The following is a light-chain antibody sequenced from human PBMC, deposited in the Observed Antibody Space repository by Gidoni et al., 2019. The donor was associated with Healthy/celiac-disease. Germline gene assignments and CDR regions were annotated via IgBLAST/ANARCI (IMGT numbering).Light chain of an antibody. Sequence: DIQMTQSPSTLSASVGDRVTITCRASQSISSLLAWYQQKPGKAPKLLIYKASSLESGVPSRFSGSGSGTEFTLTISSLQPDDFATYYCKQYNSYSRTFGKGQGGNPT. V-gene: IGKV1-5*03. CDR3: KQYNSYSRT. J-gene: IGKJ1*01. CDR1: QSISSL. CDR2: KAS.